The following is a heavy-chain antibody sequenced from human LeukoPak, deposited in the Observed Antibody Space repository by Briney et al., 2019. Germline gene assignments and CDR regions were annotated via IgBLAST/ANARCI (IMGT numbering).Heavy chain of an antibody. D-gene: IGHD1-26*01. CDR3: ARDHRLWDSGARGFDY. CDR2: ISNRGRTT. V-gene: IGHV3-48*03. CDR1: GFTFSSYE. J-gene: IGHJ4*02. Sequence: GGSLRLSCAASGFTFSSYEKNWGRQAPGEGLEGGSCISNRGRTTYYDASVKGRFTISRDNAKNRLYLQMNSLRAEDTAVYYCARDHRLWDSGARGFDYWGQGTLVTVSS.